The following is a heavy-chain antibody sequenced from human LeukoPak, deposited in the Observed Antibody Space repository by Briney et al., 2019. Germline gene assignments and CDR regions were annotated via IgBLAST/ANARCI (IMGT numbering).Heavy chain of an antibody. D-gene: IGHD6-19*01. V-gene: IGHV4-61*01. CDR1: GGSVSSGRYY. CDR2: IYYSGST. Sequence: SETLSLTCTVSGGSVSSGRYYWSWIRQPPGKGLEWIGFIYYSGSTNYNPSLKSRVTISVDTSKNQFSLKLSSVTAADTAVYYCARALPSSVWRFDPWGQGTLVTVSS. CDR3: ARALPSSVWRFDP. J-gene: IGHJ5*02.